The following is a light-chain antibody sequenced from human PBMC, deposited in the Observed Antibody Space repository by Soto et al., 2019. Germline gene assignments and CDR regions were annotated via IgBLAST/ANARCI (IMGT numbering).Light chain of an antibody. CDR2: DVS. Sequence: QSVLTQPASVSGSPGQSITISGTGTSSDVGGYNYVSWYQQHPGQAPKLMIYDVSNRPSGVSNRFSGSKSGNTASLTISGLQAEDEADYYCSSYTSSSTLLYVFGTGTKLTVL. CDR3: SSYTSSSTLLYV. CDR1: SSDVGGYNY. V-gene: IGLV2-14*01. J-gene: IGLJ1*01.